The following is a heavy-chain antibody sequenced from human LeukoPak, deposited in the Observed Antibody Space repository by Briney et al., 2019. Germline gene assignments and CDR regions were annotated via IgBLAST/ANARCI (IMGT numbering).Heavy chain of an antibody. CDR1: GFTFSTYD. V-gene: IGHV3-21*01. CDR3: ARAMLTSNIIDAFDI. Sequence: GGSLRLSCAASGFTFSTYDMHWVRRAPGRGLEWVSFISSRSSYIYYADLLKGRFTISRDNAKNSLFLQMNSLRAEDTAVYYCARAMLTSNIIDAFDIWGPGTVVTVSS. D-gene: IGHD3-16*01. J-gene: IGHJ3*02. CDR2: ISSRSSYI.